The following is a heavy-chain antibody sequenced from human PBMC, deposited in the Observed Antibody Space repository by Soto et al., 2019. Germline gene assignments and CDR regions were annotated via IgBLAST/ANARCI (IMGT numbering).Heavy chain of an antibody. CDR3: ARGGVDMMLGITGKRTWLAP. CDR2: INRIGSA. CDR1: GGSFSSYY. V-gene: IGHV4-34*01. D-gene: IGHD3-16*01. Sequence: QVQLQQWGDGLLKPSETLSLTCAVYGGSFSSYYWNWIRQSPGKGLEWIGDINRIGSANYNPSLTGRVTMSVDSSKNHFYLRLTSVTAADTAMYYCARGGVDMMLGITGKRTWLAPWCQGTLVIVS. J-gene: IGHJ5*02.